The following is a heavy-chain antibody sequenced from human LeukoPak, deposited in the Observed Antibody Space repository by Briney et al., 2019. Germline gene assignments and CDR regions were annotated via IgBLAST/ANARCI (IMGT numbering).Heavy chain of an antibody. CDR1: GGSFSGYY. D-gene: IGHD6-13*01. Sequence: SETLSLTCAVYGGSFSGYYWSWIRQPPGKGLEWIGEINHSGSTNYNPSLKSRVTISVDTSKNQFSLKLSSVTAADTAVYYCARKDTAAGISPYYYYYMDVWGKGTTVTVSS. J-gene: IGHJ6*03. CDR2: INHSGST. V-gene: IGHV4-34*01. CDR3: ARKDTAAGISPYYYYYMDV.